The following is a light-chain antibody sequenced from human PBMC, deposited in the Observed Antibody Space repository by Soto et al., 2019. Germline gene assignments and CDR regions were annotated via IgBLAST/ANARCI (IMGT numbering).Light chain of an antibody. CDR1: SSNIGNNA. J-gene: IGLJ2*01. Sequence: QSVLTQPPSVSEATRQRVTISCSGGSSNIGNNAVNWYQQLPGKAPKLLIYYDDLLPSGVSDRFSGSKSGTSASLAISGLQSEDEDDYYCAAWDDSLNGVVFGGGTKLTVL. V-gene: IGLV1-36*01. CDR3: AAWDDSLNGVV. CDR2: YDD.